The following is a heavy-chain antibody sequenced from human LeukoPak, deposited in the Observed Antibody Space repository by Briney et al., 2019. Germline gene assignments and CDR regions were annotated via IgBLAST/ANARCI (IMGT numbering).Heavy chain of an antibody. CDR3: ARGPRWLHGSHFDY. D-gene: IGHD5-24*01. CDR2: INHSGST. Sequence: SETLSLTCAVYGGSFSGYYWSWIRQPPGKGLEWIREINHSGSTNYNPSLKSRVTISVDTSKNQFSLKLSSVTAADTAVYYRARGPRWLHGSHFDYWGQRTLVTVSS. J-gene: IGHJ4*01. CDR1: GGSFSGYY. V-gene: IGHV4-34*01.